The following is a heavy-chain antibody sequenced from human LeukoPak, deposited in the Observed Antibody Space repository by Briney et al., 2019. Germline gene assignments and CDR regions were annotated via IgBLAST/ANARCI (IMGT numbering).Heavy chain of an antibody. CDR2: IYYSGST. D-gene: IGHD3-10*01. CDR3: ASVRRGFGDLSKYYSYYYMDV. V-gene: IGHV4-39*01. Sequence: PSETLSLTCTVSGGSISRSRYYWGWIRQPPGKGLEWIGSIYYSGSTYYNPSLKSRVTISVDTSKNQSSLKLSSVTAADTAVYYCASVRRGFGDLSKYYSYYYMDVWGKGTTVTISS. J-gene: IGHJ6*03. CDR1: GGSISRSRYY.